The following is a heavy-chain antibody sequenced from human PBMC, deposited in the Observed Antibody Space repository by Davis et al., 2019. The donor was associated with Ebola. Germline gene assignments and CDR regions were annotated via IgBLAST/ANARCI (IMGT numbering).Heavy chain of an antibody. CDR2: ISWNSGSI. D-gene: IGHD2-15*01. CDR3: AKDTRLLPTAWFDP. Sequence: GGSLRLSCAASGFTFADYAMHWVRQAPGKGLEWVSGISWNSGSIGYADSVKGRFTISRDNAKNSLYLQMNSLRAEDTALYYCAKDTRLLPTAWFDPWGQGTLVTVSS. V-gene: IGHV3-9*01. CDR1: GFTFADYA. J-gene: IGHJ5*02.